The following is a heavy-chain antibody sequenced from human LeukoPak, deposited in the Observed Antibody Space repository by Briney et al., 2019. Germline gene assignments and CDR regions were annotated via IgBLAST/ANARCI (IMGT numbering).Heavy chain of an antibody. CDR3: ATTGTLRY. V-gene: IGHV4-61*02. D-gene: IGHD1-1*01. J-gene: IGHJ4*02. CDR2: IYTSGST. CDR1: GGSISSGSYY. Sequence: SQTLSLTCTVSGGSISSGSYYWSWIRQPAGKGLEWIGRIYTSGSTNYNPSLKSRVTISVDTSKNQFSLKLSSVTAADTAVYYCATTGTLRYWGQGTLVTVSS.